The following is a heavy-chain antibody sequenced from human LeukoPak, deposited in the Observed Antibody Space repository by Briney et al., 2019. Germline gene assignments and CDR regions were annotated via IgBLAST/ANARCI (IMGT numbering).Heavy chain of an antibody. J-gene: IGHJ4*02. V-gene: IGHV3-30-3*01. CDR2: ISYDGSNN. CDR3: ARDIGYCSSTSCYDFDY. D-gene: IGHD2-2*01. CDR1: GFTFSSYA. Sequence: GGSLRLSCAASGFTFSSYAMSWVRQAPGKGLEWVAVISYDGSNNYYADSVKGRFTISRDNSKNTLYLQMNSLRAEDTAVYYCARDIGYCSSTSCYDFDYWGQGTLVTVSS.